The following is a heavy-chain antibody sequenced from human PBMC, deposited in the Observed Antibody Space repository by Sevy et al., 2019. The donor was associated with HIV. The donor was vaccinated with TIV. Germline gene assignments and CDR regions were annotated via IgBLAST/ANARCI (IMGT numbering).Heavy chain of an antibody. CDR2: ISYDGSNK. J-gene: IGHJ3*02. CDR3: ARGLGGSHRRAFDI. Sequence: GGSLRLSCAASGSTFSSYAMHWVRQAPGKGLEWVAVISYDGSNKYYADSVKGRFTISRDNSKNTLYLQMNSLRAEDTAVYYCARGLGGSHRRAFDIWGQGTMVTVSS. D-gene: IGHD1-26*01. V-gene: IGHV3-30-3*01. CDR1: GSTFSSYA.